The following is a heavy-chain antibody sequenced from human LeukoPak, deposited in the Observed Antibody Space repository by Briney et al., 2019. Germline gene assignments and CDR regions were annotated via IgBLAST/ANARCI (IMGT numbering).Heavy chain of an antibody. CDR2: TLLNGNNN. J-gene: IGHJ4*02. CDR3: ARDRLEALAGTRGFDY. D-gene: IGHD6-19*01. Sequence: PGGSLRLSCAASGFTFSNYGMHWVRQAPGKGLEWVALTLLNGNNNYYADSVKGRFTISRDNSKNTLYLQMNSLRPEDTAVYSCARDRLEALAGTRGFDYWGRGILVTVSS. CDR1: GFTFSNYG. V-gene: IGHV3-30*02.